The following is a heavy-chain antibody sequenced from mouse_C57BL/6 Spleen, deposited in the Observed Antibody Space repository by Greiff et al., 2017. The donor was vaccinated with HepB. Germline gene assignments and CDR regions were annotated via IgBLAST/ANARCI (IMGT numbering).Heavy chain of an antibody. D-gene: IGHD1-1*01. Sequence: QVQLQQSGAELVKPGASVKISCKASGYAFSSYWMNWVKQRPGKGLEWIGHIYPGDGDTNYNGKFKGKATLTADKSSSTAYMQLSSLTSEDSAVYFCARKFGTTVVAWYFDVWGTGTTVTVSS. CDR1: GYAFSSYW. V-gene: IGHV1-80*01. J-gene: IGHJ1*03. CDR3: ARKFGTTVVAWYFDV. CDR2: IYPGDGDT.